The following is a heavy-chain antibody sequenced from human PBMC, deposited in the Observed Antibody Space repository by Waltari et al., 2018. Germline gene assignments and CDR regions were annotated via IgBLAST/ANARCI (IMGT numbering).Heavy chain of an antibody. CDR1: GFRFSSSS. CDR3: AKEIRPNDF. J-gene: IGHJ4*02. D-gene: IGHD1-1*01. V-gene: IGHV3-23*01. Sequence: EVQLLESGGGFVQPGGSLRLSCVVSGFRFSSSSMSWVRQAPGKGLEWVSSISISGTKLYYADSVKGRFTISRDNSKNALHLQMNSLRAEDTAIYYCAKEIRPNDFWGQGTLVTVSS. CDR2: ISISGTKL.